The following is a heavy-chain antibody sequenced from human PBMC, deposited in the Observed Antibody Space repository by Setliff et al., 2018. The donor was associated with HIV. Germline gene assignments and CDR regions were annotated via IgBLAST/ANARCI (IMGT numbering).Heavy chain of an antibody. CDR2: IKPHSGGT. J-gene: IGHJ4*02. D-gene: IGHD3-22*01. Sequence: ASVKVSCKASGYTFTNYYVHWLRQAPGQGLEWMGWIKPHSGGTNFAQKFQGRVTLTRDTSIDTLYMDLTGLTSDDTAVYYCARDSFGRYDKLNIGHWGQGTLVTVSS. CDR3: ARDSFGRYDKLNIGH. CDR1: GYTFTNYY. V-gene: IGHV1-2*02.